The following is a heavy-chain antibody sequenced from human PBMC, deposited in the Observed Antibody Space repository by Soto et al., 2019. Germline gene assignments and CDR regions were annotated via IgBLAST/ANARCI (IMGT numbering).Heavy chain of an antibody. CDR3: ARDADASGWYHYGMDV. Sequence: EVQLVESGGGLVQPGGSLRLSCAASGFTLSSYWMNWVRQAPGKGLEGVANIKQDGSDKYYVDSVKGRFFISRDNAKNSLYLQINSLRAEDTAVYYCARDADASGWYHYGMDVWCQGTMVTVSS. CDR1: GFTLSSYW. J-gene: IGHJ6*02. V-gene: IGHV3-7*01. CDR2: IKQDGSDK. D-gene: IGHD6-19*01.